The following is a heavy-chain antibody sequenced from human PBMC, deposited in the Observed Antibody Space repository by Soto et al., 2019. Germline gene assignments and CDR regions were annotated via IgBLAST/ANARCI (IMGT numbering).Heavy chain of an antibody. D-gene: IGHD6-19*01. J-gene: IGHJ4*02. CDR1: GFTFSSYW. CDR3: ARVGYSSGRVYFDY. V-gene: IGHV3-74*01. CDR2: INSDGSST. Sequence: PXESLRLSCAASGFTFSSYWMHGVRQAPGKGLVWVSRINSDGSSTSYADSVKGRFTISRDNAKNTLYLQMNSLRAEDTAVYYCARVGYSSGRVYFDYWGQGTLVTVSS.